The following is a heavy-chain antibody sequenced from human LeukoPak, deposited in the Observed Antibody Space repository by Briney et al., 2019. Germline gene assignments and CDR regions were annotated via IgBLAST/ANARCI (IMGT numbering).Heavy chain of an antibody. J-gene: IGHJ4*02. V-gene: IGHV4-59*08. CDR2: IYSSGNT. CDR1: GGSISRYY. CDR3: ARQGTSYSSGWYLDY. D-gene: IGHD6-19*01. Sequence: SETLSLTCTVSGGSISRYYWSWIRQPPGKGLEWIGYIYSSGNTNHNPSLKSRVTISVDTSKNQFSLKLSSVTAADTAVYYCARQGTSYSSGWYLDYWGQGTLVTVSS.